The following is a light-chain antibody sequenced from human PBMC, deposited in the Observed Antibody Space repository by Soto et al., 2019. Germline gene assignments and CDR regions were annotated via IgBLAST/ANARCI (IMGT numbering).Light chain of an antibody. Sequence: DIQMTQSPSSVSASVGDSVTITCRASEGISKWLAWYQQKPGKAPKLLIYGASTLQSGVPPRFSGSGSGTDFTLTITSLQPDDFATYYCQQANTFPHTFGQGTKLQIK. CDR3: QQANTFPHT. CDR1: EGISKW. CDR2: GAS. J-gene: IGKJ2*01. V-gene: IGKV1D-12*01.